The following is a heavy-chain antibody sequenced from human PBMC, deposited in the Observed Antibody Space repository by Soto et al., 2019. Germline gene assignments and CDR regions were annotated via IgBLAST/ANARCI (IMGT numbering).Heavy chain of an antibody. D-gene: IGHD2-2*01. V-gene: IGHV1-46*01. CDR3: ARPPGGCSSTSCPYGGHDAFDI. J-gene: IGHJ3*02. CDR2: INPSGGST. Sequence: ASVKVSCKASGYTFTNYYIHWVRQAPGQGLEWMGIINPSGGSTSYAQKFQGRVTMTRDTSTSTVYMELSSLRSEDTAMYYCARPPGGCSSTSCPYGGHDAFDIWGQGTMVTVSS. CDR1: GYTFTNYY.